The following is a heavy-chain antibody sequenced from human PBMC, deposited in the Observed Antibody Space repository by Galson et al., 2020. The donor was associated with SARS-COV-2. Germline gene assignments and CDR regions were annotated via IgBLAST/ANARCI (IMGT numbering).Heavy chain of an antibody. CDR3: ARDHKAPSSEWLLRDYYYYGMDV. CDR1: GYTFTSYY. Sequence: ASVKVSCKASGYTFTSYYMHWVRQAPGQGLEWMGIINPSGGSTSYAQKFQGRVTMTRDTSTSTVYMELSSLRSEDTAVYYCARDHKAPSSEWLLRDYYYYGMDVWGQGTTVTVSS. V-gene: IGHV1-46*01. CDR2: INPSGGST. D-gene: IGHD3-3*01. J-gene: IGHJ6*02.